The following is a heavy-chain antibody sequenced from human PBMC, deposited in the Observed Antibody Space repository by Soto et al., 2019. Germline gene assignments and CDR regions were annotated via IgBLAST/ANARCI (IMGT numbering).Heavy chain of an antibody. J-gene: IGHJ4*02. D-gene: IGHD2-2*01. CDR3: AREQDCSATSCGSFDY. CDR1: GYTFTTYF. V-gene: IGHV1-46*01. Sequence: QVQLVQSGAEVKKPGASVKVSCKASGYTFTTYFMHWVRQAPGQGLEWMGIINPRGGTTTYAQKFQGRVTVTSDTSTSTVFWDLSSLRFEDTAIYYCAREQDCSATSCGSFDYWGQGTLVTVSS. CDR2: INPRGGTT.